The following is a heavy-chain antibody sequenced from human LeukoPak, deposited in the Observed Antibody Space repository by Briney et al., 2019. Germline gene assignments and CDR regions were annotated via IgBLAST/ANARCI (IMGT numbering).Heavy chain of an antibody. Sequence: SETLSLTCTVSGGSISSGGYYRSWIRQHPGKGLEWIGYIYYSGSTYYNPSLKSRVTISVDTSKNQFSLKLSSVTAADTAVYYCARRDYYDSSGYFNWFDPWGQGTLVTVSS. CDR2: IYYSGST. CDR3: ARRDYYDSSGYFNWFDP. V-gene: IGHV4-31*03. J-gene: IGHJ5*02. D-gene: IGHD3-22*01. CDR1: GGSISSGGYY.